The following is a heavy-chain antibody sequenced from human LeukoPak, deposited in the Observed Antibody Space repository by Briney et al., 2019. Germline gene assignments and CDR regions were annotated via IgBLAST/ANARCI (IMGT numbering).Heavy chain of an antibody. CDR2: IYTSGST. CDR3: ARGLVVPAAMKGGTYYYYYMDV. V-gene: IGHV4-4*07. D-gene: IGHD2-2*01. CDR1: GGSISSYY. J-gene: IGHJ6*03. Sequence: SETLSLTCTVSGGSISSYYWSWIRQPAGKGLEWIGRIYTSGSTNYYPSLKSRVTMSVDTSKNQFSLKLSSVTAADTAVYYCARGLVVPAAMKGGTYYYYYMDVWGKGTTVTVSS.